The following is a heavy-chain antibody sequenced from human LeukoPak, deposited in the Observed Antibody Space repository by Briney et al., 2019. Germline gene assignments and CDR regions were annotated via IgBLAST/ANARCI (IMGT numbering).Heavy chain of an antibody. CDR3: ARVGGWYCSSTSCSHFDY. CDR2: ISAYNGNT. D-gene: IGHD2-2*01. CDR1: GYTFTSYG. V-gene: IGHV1-18*01. J-gene: IGHJ4*02. Sequence: ASVKVSCKASGYTFTSYGISWVRQAPGQGLEWMGWISAYNGNTNYAQKLQGRVTMTTDTSTSTAYMELRSLRSDDTAVYYCARVGGWYCSSTSCSHFDYCGQGTLVTVSS.